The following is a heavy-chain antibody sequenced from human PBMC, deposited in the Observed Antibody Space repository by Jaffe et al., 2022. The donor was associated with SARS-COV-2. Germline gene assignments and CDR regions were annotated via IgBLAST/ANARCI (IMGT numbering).Heavy chain of an antibody. Sequence: EAQLVESGGGMVQPGGSLRLSCAASGFSFSSFAMSWVRQAPGKGLEWVSVITGSGGSTFYADSVKGRFTISRDNSKKTLYLQMNSLRVEDTALYYCAKCSHYGSGSWDKISIDPWGQGTQVIVSS. J-gene: IGHJ5*02. V-gene: IGHV3-23*04. D-gene: IGHD3-10*01. CDR3: AKCSHYGSGSWDKISIDP. CDR1: GFSFSSFA. CDR2: ITGSGGST.